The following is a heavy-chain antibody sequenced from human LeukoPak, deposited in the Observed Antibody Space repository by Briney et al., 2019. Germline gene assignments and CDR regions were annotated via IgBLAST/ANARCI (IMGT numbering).Heavy chain of an antibody. Sequence: SETLPLTCTVSGGSISSYYWSWIRQPPGKGLEWIGYIYYSGSTNYNPSLKSRVTISVDTSKNQFSLKLSSVTAADTAVYYCASGPRSYYDFWSGYYTGSWFDPWGQGTLVTVSS. V-gene: IGHV4-59*01. J-gene: IGHJ5*02. D-gene: IGHD3-3*01. CDR2: IYYSGST. CDR1: GGSISSYY. CDR3: ASGPRSYYDFWSGYYTGSWFDP.